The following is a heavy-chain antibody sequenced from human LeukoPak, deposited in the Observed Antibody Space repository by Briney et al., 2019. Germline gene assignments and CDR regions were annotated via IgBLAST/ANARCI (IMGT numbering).Heavy chain of an antibody. J-gene: IGHJ6*03. CDR3: ARDHTYTLLWPPYSYYYYMDV. CDR1: GGSISSYY. Sequence: AESLFLTCTASGGSISSYYLSWIRQPAGKGLEWIWLIYTSGSTNYTPSLKSRFTMSVDPSKNQFYEKLSSVTDADTTVYYCARDHTYTLLWPPYSYYYYMDVWGKGTAVTVSS. CDR2: IYTSGST. D-gene: IGHD2-2*01. V-gene: IGHV4-4*07.